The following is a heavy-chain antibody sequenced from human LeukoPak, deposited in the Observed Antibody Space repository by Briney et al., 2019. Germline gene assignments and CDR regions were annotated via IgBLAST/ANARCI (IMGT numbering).Heavy chain of an antibody. CDR1: GFTFSTYS. D-gene: IGHD2-15*01. V-gene: IGHV3-48*01. Sequence: GGSLRLSCAASGFTFSTYSMNWVRQAPGKGLEWVSYISSSSSTIYYADSVKGRFTISRDNAKNSLYLQMNSLRAEDTAVYYCAREYCSGGSCRWFDPWGQGTLVTVSS. J-gene: IGHJ5*02. CDR2: ISSSSSTI. CDR3: AREYCSGGSCRWFDP.